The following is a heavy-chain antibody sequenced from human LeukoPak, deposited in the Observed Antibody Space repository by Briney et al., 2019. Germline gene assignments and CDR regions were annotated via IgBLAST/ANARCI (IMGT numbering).Heavy chain of an antibody. J-gene: IGHJ4*02. Sequence: PSQTLSLTCTVSGGSINSGSFYWNWIRQSAGKALEWIGHVYTTGTTNCNPSLKSRVTISVDTSKSQFSLKLSSVTAADTAVYYCARDERSCGGDCYSGCWGQGTLVTVSS. CDR3: ARDERSCGGDCYSGC. V-gene: IGHV4-61*09. CDR2: VYTTGTT. CDR1: GGSINSGSFY. D-gene: IGHD2-21*02.